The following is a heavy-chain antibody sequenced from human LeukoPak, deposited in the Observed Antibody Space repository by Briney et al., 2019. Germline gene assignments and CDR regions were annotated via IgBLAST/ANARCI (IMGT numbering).Heavy chain of an antibody. Sequence: PGGSLRLSCAASGFTFDDYAMHWVRQAPGKGLEWVSSISSSSSYIYYADSVKGRFTISRDNAKNSLYLQMNSLRAEDTAVYYCASPSDDYWGQGTLVTVSS. CDR1: GFTFDDYA. CDR2: ISSSSSYI. CDR3: ASPSDDY. V-gene: IGHV3-21*01. J-gene: IGHJ4*02.